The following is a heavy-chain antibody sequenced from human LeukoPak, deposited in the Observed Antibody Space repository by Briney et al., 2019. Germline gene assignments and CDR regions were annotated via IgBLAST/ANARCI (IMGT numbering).Heavy chain of an antibody. V-gene: IGHV3-23*01. J-gene: IGHJ4*02. Sequence: GGSLRLSCAASGFIFSRSAMNWVRQAPGRGLEWVASISGSGDISNYADSVKGRFTISRDNSKNTLHLQMNSLRAEDTAVYYCTRGFGLDYWGQGTLVTVSS. D-gene: IGHD5-18*01. CDR1: GFIFSRSA. CDR3: TRGFGLDY. CDR2: ISGSGDIS.